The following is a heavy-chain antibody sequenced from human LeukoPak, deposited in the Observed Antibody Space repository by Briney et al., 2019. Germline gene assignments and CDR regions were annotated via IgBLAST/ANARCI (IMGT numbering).Heavy chain of an antibody. J-gene: IGHJ6*04. D-gene: IGHD3-22*01. CDR3: ARDDSRPFSYYYGMHV. CDR2: ISAYNGNT. CDR1: GYTFPSYV. V-gene: IGHV1-18*04. Sequence: SVKVSCKASGYTFPSYVFNGVGQPPGKGVDRLGWISAYNGNTNFAQKLQGRVTMTTDTSTSTAYMELRSLRSDDTAVYYCARDDSRPFSYYYGMHVWGKGTTVTVSS.